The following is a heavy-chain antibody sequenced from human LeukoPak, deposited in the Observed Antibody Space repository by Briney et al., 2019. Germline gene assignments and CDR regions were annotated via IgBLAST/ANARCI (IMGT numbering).Heavy chain of an antibody. V-gene: IGHV4-59*08. Sequence: SETLSLTCTVSGGSISSYYWSWIRQPPGKGLEWIGYIYYSGSTNYNPSLKSRVTISVDTSKNQFSLKLSSVTAADTAVYYCASDCCDSSCYGSDSWGQGTLVTVSS. J-gene: IGHJ4*02. CDR3: ASDCCDSSCYGSDS. D-gene: IGHD2-2*01. CDR2: IYYSGST. CDR1: GGSISSYY.